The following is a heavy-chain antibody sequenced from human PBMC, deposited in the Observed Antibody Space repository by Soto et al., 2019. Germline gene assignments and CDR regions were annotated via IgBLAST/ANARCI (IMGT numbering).Heavy chain of an antibody. J-gene: IGHJ4*02. D-gene: IGHD6-19*01. V-gene: IGHV4-31*03. CDR2: IYYSGSS. CDR1: SGSITSVNSY. Sequence: PSETLSLTCIVSSGSITSVNSYWSWIRQFPGKGLEWIGYIYYSGSSYYNPSLKGRVTISEDTSKKQFSLKLNSVTAADTAVYYCARGSSGWSSIRLDDWGQGTLVTVSS. CDR3: ARGSSGWSSIRLDD.